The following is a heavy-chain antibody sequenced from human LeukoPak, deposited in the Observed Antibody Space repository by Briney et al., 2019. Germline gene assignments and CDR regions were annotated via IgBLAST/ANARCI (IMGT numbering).Heavy chain of an antibody. V-gene: IGHV3-30*02. Sequence: GGSLRLSCAASGFTFSSYGMHWVRQAPGKGLEWVAFIRYDGSNKYYADSVKGRFTISRDNSKNTLYLQMNSLRAEDSAEYYCAKSLLTTATGTGRAFDIWGQGTVVTVSA. J-gene: IGHJ3*02. CDR1: GFTFSSYG. CDR3: AKSLLTTATGTGRAFDI. CDR2: IRYDGSNK. D-gene: IGHD1-1*01.